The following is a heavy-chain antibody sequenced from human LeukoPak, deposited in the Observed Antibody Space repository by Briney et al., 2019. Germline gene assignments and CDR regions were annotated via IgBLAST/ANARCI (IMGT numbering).Heavy chain of an antibody. CDR1: GYTFTSYA. J-gene: IGHJ4*02. V-gene: IGHV7-4-1*02. D-gene: IGHD5-24*01. CDR3: ARQGDGYNLGEQGLIGY. CDR2: INTNTGNP. Sequence: ASVKVSCKASGYTFTSYAMNWVRQAPGQGLEWMGWINTNTGNPTYAQGFTGRFVFSLDTSVSTAYLQISSLKAEDTAVYYCARQGDGYNLGEQGLIGYWGQGTLVTVSS.